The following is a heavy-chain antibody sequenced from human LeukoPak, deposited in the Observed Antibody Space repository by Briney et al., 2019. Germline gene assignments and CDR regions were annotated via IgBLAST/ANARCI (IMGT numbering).Heavy chain of an antibody. V-gene: IGHV1-8*03. CDR3: ARGVGAVIQQLVRPPNYYYYMDV. D-gene: IGHD6-13*01. CDR1: GYTFTSYD. Sequence: GASVKVSCKASGYTFTSYDINWVRQATGQGLEWMGWMNPNSGNTGYAQKFQGRVTITRNTSISTAYMELSSLRSEDTAVYYCARGVGAVIQQLVRPPNYYYYMDVWGKGTTVTVSS. CDR2: MNPNSGNT. J-gene: IGHJ6*03.